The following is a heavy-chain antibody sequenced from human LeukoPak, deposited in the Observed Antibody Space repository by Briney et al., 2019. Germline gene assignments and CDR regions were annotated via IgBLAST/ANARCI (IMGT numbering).Heavy chain of an antibody. CDR3: ARGPYSYDSSGAFDI. Sequence: SETLSLTCAVYGGSFSGYYWSWIRQPPGKGLEWIGEINPSGGTGYKPSLKSRVTISVDTSKNQFSLKLSSVTAADTAVYFCARGPYSYDSSGAFDIWGQGTMVTVSS. J-gene: IGHJ3*02. CDR1: GGSFSGYY. D-gene: IGHD3-22*01. CDR2: INPSGGT. V-gene: IGHV4-34*01.